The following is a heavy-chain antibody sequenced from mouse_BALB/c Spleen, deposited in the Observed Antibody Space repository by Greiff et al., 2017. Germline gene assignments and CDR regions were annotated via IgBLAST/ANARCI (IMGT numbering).Heavy chain of an antibody. D-gene: IGHD4-1*01. V-gene: IGHV7-3*02. CDR1: GFTFTDYY. CDR2: IRNKANGYTT. J-gene: IGHJ3*01. CDR3: ARDGDWAFAY. Sequence: EVQLVESGGGLVQPGGSLRLSCATSGFTFTDYYMSWVRQPPGKALEWLGFIRNKANGYTTEYSASVKGRFTISRDNSQSILYLQMNTLRAEDSATYYCARDGDWAFAYWGQGTLVTVSA.